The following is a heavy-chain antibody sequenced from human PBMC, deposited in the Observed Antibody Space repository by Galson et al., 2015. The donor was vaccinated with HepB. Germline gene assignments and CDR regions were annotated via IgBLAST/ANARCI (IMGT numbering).Heavy chain of an antibody. CDR1: GYSFTTYW. V-gene: IGHV5-10-1*01. CDR3: ARHRYDFSVDFHYYYMDV. D-gene: IGHD3-3*01. Sequence: QSGAEVKEPGESLRISCQGSGYSFTTYWINWLRQMPGKGLEWVGRIDPSGSYADYSPSFRGHVTISADQSINTAYLQWSSLKASDTAMYYCARHRYDFSVDFHYYYMDVWGKGTTVTVSS. J-gene: IGHJ6*03. CDR2: IDPSGSYA.